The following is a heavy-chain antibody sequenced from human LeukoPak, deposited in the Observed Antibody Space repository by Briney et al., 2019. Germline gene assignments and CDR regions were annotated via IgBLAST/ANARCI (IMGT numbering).Heavy chain of an antibody. CDR1: GGSISSSSYY. CDR2: IYYSGST. CDR3: ARHRAAGLNYFDY. J-gene: IGHJ4*02. D-gene: IGHD6-13*01. Sequence: SETLSLTCTVSGGSISSSSYYWGWIRQPPGKGLEWIGTIYYSGSTYYNPSLKSRVTISVDTSKNQFSLKLSSVTAADTAVYYCARHRAAGLNYFDYWGQGTLVTVSS. V-gene: IGHV4-39*01.